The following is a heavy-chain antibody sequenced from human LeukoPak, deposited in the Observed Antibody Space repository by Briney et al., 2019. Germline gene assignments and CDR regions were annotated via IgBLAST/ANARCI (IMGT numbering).Heavy chain of an antibody. CDR2: INWNGGST. J-gene: IGHJ4*02. CDR3: ARGRSGSHQAGIDY. V-gene: IGHV3-20*04. Sequence: GGSLRLSCAASGFTFDDYGMSWVRQSPGKGLEWVSGINWNGGSTGYADSVKGRFTISRDNAKNSLYLQMNSLRAEDTALYYCARGRSGSHQAGIDYWGQGTLVTVSS. CDR1: GFTFDDYG. D-gene: IGHD1-26*01.